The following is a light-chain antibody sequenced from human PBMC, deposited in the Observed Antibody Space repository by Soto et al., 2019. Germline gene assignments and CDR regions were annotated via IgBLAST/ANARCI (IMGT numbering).Light chain of an antibody. J-gene: IGKJ5*01. V-gene: IGKV3-20*01. CDR1: QSISSSY. Sequence: EIVMTQSPAPLSVSPGERATLSCMASQSISSSYLAWYQQRPGQAPRLLIYGTSSRATGIPDRFSGIGSGTDFTLTISRLEPEDFAVYYCQQYGSSPAITFGQGTRLEIK. CDR2: GTS. CDR3: QQYGSSPAIT.